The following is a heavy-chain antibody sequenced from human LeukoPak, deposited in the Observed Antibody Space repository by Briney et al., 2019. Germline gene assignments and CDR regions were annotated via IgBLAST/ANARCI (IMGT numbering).Heavy chain of an antibody. CDR3: ANSPGYSYGPLDY. J-gene: IGHJ4*02. D-gene: IGHD5-18*01. CDR1: GFTFSSYA. V-gene: IGHV3-23*01. Sequence: GGSLRLSCAASGFTFSSYAMSWVRQAPGKGLEWVSAISGSGGSTYYADSVKGRFTISRDNSENTLYLQMNSLRAEDTAVYYCANSPGYSYGPLDYWGQGTLVTVSS. CDR2: ISGSGGST.